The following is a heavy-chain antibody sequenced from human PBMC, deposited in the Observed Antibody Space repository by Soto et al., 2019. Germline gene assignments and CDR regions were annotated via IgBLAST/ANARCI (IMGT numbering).Heavy chain of an antibody. V-gene: IGHV5-10-1*01. CDR3: ARHQQLGLFDAFDI. Sequence: GESLKICCKGSGYSFTSYWISWVRQMPGKGLEWMGRIDPSDSYTNYSPSFQGHVTISADNSISTAYLQWSSLKASDTAMYYCARHQQLGLFDAFDIWGQGTMVTVSS. CDR1: GYSFTSYW. D-gene: IGHD6-6*01. J-gene: IGHJ3*02. CDR2: IDPSDSYT.